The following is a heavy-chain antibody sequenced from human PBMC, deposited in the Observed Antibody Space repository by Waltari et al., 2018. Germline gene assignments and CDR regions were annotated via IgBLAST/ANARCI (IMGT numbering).Heavy chain of an antibody. J-gene: IGHJ4*02. CDR3: ASVADTGYKTN. V-gene: IGHV3-30-3*01. D-gene: IGHD5-12*01. CDR1: GLTFHNYD. CDR2: ISFDSNNK. Sequence: QVDLVESGGGVVQRGRSLSLPCSSAGLTFHNYDMHWVRQARGKGLEWVYAISFDSNNKYYTDSVKGRFTISRDNSKNMLYLEMNSLGTEDTALYYCASVADTGYKTNWGQGTLVTVSS.